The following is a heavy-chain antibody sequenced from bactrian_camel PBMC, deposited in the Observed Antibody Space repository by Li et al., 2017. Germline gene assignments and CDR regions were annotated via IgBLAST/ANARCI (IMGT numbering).Heavy chain of an antibody. CDR2: LWIGGAQT. Sequence: VQLVESGGGSVQAGGSLRLSCAASWHTYSRYCMGWFRQAPGKDREGVAVLWIGGAQTTYSDSVKGRFTISQDNAKNTVDLQMNSLKPEDNAMYYCAAVRHFHCESLSPGAFTYWGQGTQVTVS. CDR3: AAVRHFHCESLSPGAFTY. D-gene: IGHD1*01. V-gene: IGHV3-3*01. CDR1: WHTYSRYC. J-gene: IGHJ4*01.